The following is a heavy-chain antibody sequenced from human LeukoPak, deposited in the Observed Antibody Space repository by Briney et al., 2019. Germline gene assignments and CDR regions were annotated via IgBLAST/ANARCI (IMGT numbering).Heavy chain of an antibody. Sequence: GGSVRLSCVACGFTFSSYAMTWVRQAPGKGLEWVSGISGSGGSTYYGDSVKGRFTISRDNSKNTLYLQMNSLRAEDTAVYYCEKNSGAAILGDFQHWGQGTLVTVSS. CDR2: ISGSGGST. CDR3: EKNSGAAILGDFQH. J-gene: IGHJ1*01. CDR1: GFTFSSYA. V-gene: IGHV3-23*01. D-gene: IGHD6-13*01.